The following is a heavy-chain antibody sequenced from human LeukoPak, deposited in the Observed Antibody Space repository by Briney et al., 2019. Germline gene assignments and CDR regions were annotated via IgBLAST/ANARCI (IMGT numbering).Heavy chain of an antibody. CDR2: INPNSGGT. J-gene: IGHJ4*02. V-gene: IGHV1-2*06. CDR3: ARGYDYGDPTDY. D-gene: IGHD4/OR15-4a*01. CDR1: GYTFTSYY. Sequence: ASVKVSCKASGYTFTSYYMHWVRQAPGQGLEWMGRINPNSGGTNYAQKFQGRVTMTRDTSASTAYMELSRLRSDDTAVYYCARGYDYGDPTDYWGQGTLVTVSS.